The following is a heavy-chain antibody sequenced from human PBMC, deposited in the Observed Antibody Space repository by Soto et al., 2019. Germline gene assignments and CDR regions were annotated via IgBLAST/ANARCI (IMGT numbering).Heavy chain of an antibody. CDR3: ARDQWELLGDAFDI. CDR2: IIPIFGTA. D-gene: IGHD1-26*01. V-gene: IGHV1-69*13. CDR1: RGTFRSYA. J-gene: IGHJ3*02. Sequence: SVKGSCKDSRGTFRSYAISWVRQAPVQGLEWMGGIIPIFGTANYAQKFQGRVTITADESTSTAYMELSSLRSEDTDVYYCARDQWELLGDAFDIWGQGTMVTV.